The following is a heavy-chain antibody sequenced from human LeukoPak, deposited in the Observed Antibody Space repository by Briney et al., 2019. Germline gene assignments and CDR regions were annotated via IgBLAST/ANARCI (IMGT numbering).Heavy chain of an antibody. CDR1: GFTFNTYW. Sequence: PGGSLRLSCAASGFTFNTYWMAWVRQAPGKGLEWVANIKGDESAKHQADSVKGRFTIFRDNAKKSVYLQMSSLRVEDTGVYYCARDVGGSLDNWGQGTLVTVSS. V-gene: IGHV3-7*01. J-gene: IGHJ4*02. CDR2: IKGDESAK. CDR3: ARDVGGSLDN. D-gene: IGHD1-26*01.